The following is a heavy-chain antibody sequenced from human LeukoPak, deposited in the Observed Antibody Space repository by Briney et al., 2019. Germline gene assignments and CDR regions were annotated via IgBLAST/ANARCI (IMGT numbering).Heavy chain of an antibody. V-gene: IGHV4-4*02. Sequence: SETLSLTCAVSGGSISSTNWWSWVRQPPGKGLEWIGESYHSGTTTYNPSLKSRVTILVDKSKNQFSLKLSSVTASDTAVYYCARVLLVGGNDEIFDYWGQGTLVTVSS. J-gene: IGHJ4*02. CDR2: SYHSGTT. CDR3: ARVLLVGGNDEIFDY. D-gene: IGHD1-1*01. CDR1: GGSISSTNW.